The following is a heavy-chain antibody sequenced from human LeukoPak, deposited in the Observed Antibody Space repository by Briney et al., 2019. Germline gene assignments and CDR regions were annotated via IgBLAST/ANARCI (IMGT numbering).Heavy chain of an antibody. D-gene: IGHD1-26*01. CDR2: IYNGVNT. V-gene: IGHV4-61*01. CDR3: ARSRAFNSGAFDP. Sequence: PSETLSLTCTVSGASASSASYWTWIRQPPGKGVEWIAHIYNGVNTNYNPSLESRVTISVDTSKNQFSLRLNSVTAADTAVYYCARSRAFNSGAFDPWGQGSLVTVSS. J-gene: IGHJ5*02. CDR1: GASASSASY.